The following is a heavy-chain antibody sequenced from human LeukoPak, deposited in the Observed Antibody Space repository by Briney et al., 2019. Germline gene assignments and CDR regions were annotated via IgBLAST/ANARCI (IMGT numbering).Heavy chain of an antibody. CDR2: IYDSGST. V-gene: IGHV4-59*01. CDR3: ARVDSVDTDMVIAY. D-gene: IGHD5-18*01. J-gene: IGHJ4*02. Sequence: SETLSLTCTVSGGSISSYYWSWIRQPPGKGLEWIGYIYDSGSTNYNPSLKSRVTISVDTSKNQFSLKLSSVTAADTAVYYCARVDSVDTDMVIAYWGQGTLVTVSS. CDR1: GGSISSYY.